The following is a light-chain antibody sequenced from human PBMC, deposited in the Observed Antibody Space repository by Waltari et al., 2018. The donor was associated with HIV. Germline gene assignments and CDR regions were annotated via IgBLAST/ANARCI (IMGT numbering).Light chain of an antibody. V-gene: IGLV1-44*01. CDR3: AAWDGSLNGYV. CDR1: SPNIGSNR. Sequence: QSVLTQSPSAYGAPGQRVAISCSGSSPNIGSNRVTWYQHLPGTAPKLLIFDNNQRPSGVPDRFSGSKSGTSASLAISGLQSEDEADYYCAAWDGSLNGYVFGTGTQVTVL. J-gene: IGLJ1*01. CDR2: DNN.